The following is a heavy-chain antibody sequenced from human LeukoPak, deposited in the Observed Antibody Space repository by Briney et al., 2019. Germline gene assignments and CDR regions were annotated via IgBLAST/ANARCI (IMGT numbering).Heavy chain of an antibody. Sequence: GGSLRLSCAASGFTFSKDDFHWVRQAPGKGLEWVAAIGVTGDTYYADSVKGRFTISREDAANSLYLQMRSLGAGDTALYYCARDSGAANWGQGTLVTVSS. V-gene: IGHV3-13*01. CDR1: GFTFSKDD. CDR2: IGVTGDT. CDR3: ARDSGAAN. J-gene: IGHJ4*02. D-gene: IGHD3-10*01.